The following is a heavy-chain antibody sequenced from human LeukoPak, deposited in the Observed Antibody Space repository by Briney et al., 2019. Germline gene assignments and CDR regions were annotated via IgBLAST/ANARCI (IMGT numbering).Heavy chain of an antibody. CDR3: VKGPGSIDGYGGTFDY. CDR1: GFTFSSYA. J-gene: IGHJ4*02. D-gene: IGHD5-24*01. Sequence: GGSLRLSCSASGFTFSSYAMHWVRQAPGKGLEYVSAISSNGGSTYYADSVKGRFTISRDNSKNTLYLQMSSLRAEDTAVYYCVKGPGSIDGYGGTFDYWGQGTLVTVSS. CDR2: ISSNGGST. V-gene: IGHV3-64D*06.